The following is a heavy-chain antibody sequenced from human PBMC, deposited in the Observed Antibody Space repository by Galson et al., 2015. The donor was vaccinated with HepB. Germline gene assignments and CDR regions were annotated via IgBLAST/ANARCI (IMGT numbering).Heavy chain of an antibody. D-gene: IGHD2-2*01. Sequence: SVKVSCKASGGTFSSYAISWVRQAPGQGPEWMGGIIPIFGTANYAQKFQGRVTITADESTSTAYMELSGLRSEDTAVYYCARSPSRKDAFDIWGQGTMVTVSS. CDR2: IIPIFGTA. J-gene: IGHJ3*02. V-gene: IGHV1-69*13. CDR3: ARSPSRKDAFDI. CDR1: GGTFSSYA.